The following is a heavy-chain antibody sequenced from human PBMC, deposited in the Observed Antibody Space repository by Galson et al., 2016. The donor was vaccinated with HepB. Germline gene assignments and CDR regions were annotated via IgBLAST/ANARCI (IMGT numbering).Heavy chain of an antibody. CDR1: GYTFSRYW. Sequence: QSGAEVKKPGESLKISCKGSGYTFSRYWIGWVRQAPGKGLEWMGTIYPGDSDTRYSPSFQGQVTISADKSINTAYLQWIGLKASDTAMFYWAGVIMGATFVTAGIPEYYFAFWGQGSLVTVSS. CDR3: AGVIMGATFVTAGIPEYYFAF. J-gene: IGHJ4*02. CDR2: IYPGDSDT. D-gene: IGHD1-26*01. V-gene: IGHV5-51*01.